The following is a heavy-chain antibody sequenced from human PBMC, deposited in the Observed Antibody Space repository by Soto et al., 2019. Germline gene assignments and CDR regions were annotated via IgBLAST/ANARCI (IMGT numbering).Heavy chain of an antibody. CDR2: IWYDGSNK. V-gene: IGHV3-33*01. D-gene: IGHD1-26*01. Sequence: PGGSLRLSCAASGFTFSSYGMHWVRQAPGKGLEWVAVIWYDGSNKYYADSVKGRFTISRDNSKNTLYLQMNSLRAEDTAVYYCARDPLSGSGDYYYGMDVWGQGTTLTV. J-gene: IGHJ6*02. CDR1: GFTFSSYG. CDR3: ARDPLSGSGDYYYGMDV.